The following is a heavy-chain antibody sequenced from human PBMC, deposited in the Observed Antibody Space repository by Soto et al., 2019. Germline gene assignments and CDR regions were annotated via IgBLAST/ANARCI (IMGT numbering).Heavy chain of an antibody. CDR2: ISWNSGSI. D-gene: IGHD4-17*01. CDR3: AKDLLPNKVTNCGS. J-gene: IGHJ5*02. CDR1: GFTFDDYA. Sequence: PGGSLRLSCAASGFTFDDYAMHWVRQAPGKGLEWVSGISWNSGSIGYADSVKGRFTISRDNAKNSLYLQMSSLRADDTAVYYCAKDLLPNKVTNCGSWGQGTLVTVAS. V-gene: IGHV3-9*01.